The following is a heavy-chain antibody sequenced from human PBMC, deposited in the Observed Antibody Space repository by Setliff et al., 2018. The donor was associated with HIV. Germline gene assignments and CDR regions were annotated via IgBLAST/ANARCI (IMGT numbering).Heavy chain of an antibody. CDR2: INNHGSTT. V-gene: IGHV3-74*01. CDR3: AKDGGYCSGGSCYYFDY. CDR1: GFTFSSYW. D-gene: IGHD2-15*01. J-gene: IGHJ4*02. Sequence: GGSLRLSCAASGFTFSSYWMHWVRQAPGKGLVWVSRINNHGSTTIYADSVKGRFTISRDNARNTLYLQMNSLRAEDTAVYYCAKDGGYCSGGSCYYFDYWGQGTLVTVSS.